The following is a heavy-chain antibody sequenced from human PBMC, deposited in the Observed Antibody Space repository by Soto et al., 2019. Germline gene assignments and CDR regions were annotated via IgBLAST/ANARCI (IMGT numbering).Heavy chain of an antibody. CDR2: ISYDGSNK. CDR3: ARDAIAVVWGLPTAKLRAGYYFDY. D-gene: IGHD6-19*01. Sequence: GGSLRLSCTASGFTFSSYAMHWVRQAPGKGLEWVAVISYDGSNKYYADSVKGRFTISRDNSKNTLYLQMNSLRAEDTAVYYCARDAIAVVWGLPTAKLRAGYYFDYWGQGTLVTVSS. CDR1: GFTFSSYA. V-gene: IGHV3-30-3*01. J-gene: IGHJ4*02.